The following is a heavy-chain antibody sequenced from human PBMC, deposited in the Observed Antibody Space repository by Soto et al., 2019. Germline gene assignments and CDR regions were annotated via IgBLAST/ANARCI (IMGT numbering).Heavy chain of an antibody. J-gene: IGHJ3*02. CDR2: IFYTGST. Sequence: SETLSLTCSVSGASISSYYWSWIRQPPGKGLEWIGYIFYTGSTDYNPSLQSRVAMSIGASRKDFSLKMTSVTAADTAVYYCARFPGYSTSWAALDIWGQGTLVTVSS. CDR1: GASISSYY. V-gene: IGHV4-59*01. CDR3: ARFPGYSTSWAALDI. D-gene: IGHD2-8*01.